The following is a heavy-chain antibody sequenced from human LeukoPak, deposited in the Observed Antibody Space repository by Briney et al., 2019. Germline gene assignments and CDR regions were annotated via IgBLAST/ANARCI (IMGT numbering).Heavy chain of an antibody. J-gene: IGHJ4*02. V-gene: IGHV3-23*01. Sequence: QTGGSLRLSCVGSGFTFRSHAMSWVRQAPEKGLEFVSGIYENGGTTYYADSAKGRFSISRDNSKNTLYLQMNSLRAEDTAVYYCAREAGYLFPQLKPDYWGQGTLVTVSS. CDR2: IYENGGTT. D-gene: IGHD2-2*01. CDR1: GFTFRSHA. CDR3: AREAGYLFPQLKPDY.